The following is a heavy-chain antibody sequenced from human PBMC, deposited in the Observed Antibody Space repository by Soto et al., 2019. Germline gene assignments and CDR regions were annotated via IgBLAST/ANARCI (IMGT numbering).Heavy chain of an antibody. J-gene: IGHJ4*02. D-gene: IGHD3-10*01. V-gene: IGHV4-34*01. CDR1: GGSFSGYY. Sequence: QVQLQQWGAGLLKPSETLSLTCAVYGGSFSGYYWSWIRQPPGKGLEWIGEINHSGSTNYNPSLKXRXTTXVDTSKNQFSRKLCSVTAADTAVYYCARASNYYGNWGQGTLVTVSS. CDR3: ARASNYYGN. CDR2: INHSGST.